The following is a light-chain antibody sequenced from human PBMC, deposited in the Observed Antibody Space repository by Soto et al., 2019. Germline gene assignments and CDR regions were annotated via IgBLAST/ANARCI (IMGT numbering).Light chain of an antibody. V-gene: IGKV3-15*01. CDR1: QSVASN. Sequence: EIVMTQSPASLSVSPGDGATLSCRASQSVASNVTWYQQKAGQVPRLLIHGASTRAGGVPARFSGSGSGTDFTLTISSLQVDDFAVYYCKQYHNWPAQWTFGQGTKVQIK. CDR3: KQYHNWPAQWT. CDR2: GAS. J-gene: IGKJ2*01.